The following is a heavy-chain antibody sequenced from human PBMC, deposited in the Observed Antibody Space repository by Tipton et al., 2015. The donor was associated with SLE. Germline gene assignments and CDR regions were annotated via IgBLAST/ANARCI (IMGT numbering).Heavy chain of an antibody. J-gene: IGHJ4*02. CDR3: ARDPAGSRLDY. D-gene: IGHD5/OR15-5a*01. CDR2: ISSSDGRT. Sequence: SLRLSYAASGFTFSSYGMSWVRQAPGKGLEWVSGISSSDGRTYYADSVKGRFTISRDNAKNSLYLRMNSLRAEDTAVYYCARDPAGSRLDYWGQGTLVTVSS. V-gene: IGHV3-23*01. CDR1: GFTFSSYG.